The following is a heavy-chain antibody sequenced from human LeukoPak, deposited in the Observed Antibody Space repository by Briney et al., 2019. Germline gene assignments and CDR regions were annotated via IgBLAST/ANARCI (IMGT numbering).Heavy chain of an antibody. Sequence: ASVTVSCTASGYTFTGYYMHWVRQAPGQGLEWMGWINPNSGGTNYAQKFQGRVTMTRDTSISTAYMELSRLRSDDTAVYYCARPRDDSSGYYRFDYWGQGTLVTVSS. CDR3: ARPRDDSSGYYRFDY. V-gene: IGHV1-2*02. CDR1: GYTFTGYY. CDR2: INPNSGGT. J-gene: IGHJ4*02. D-gene: IGHD3-22*01.